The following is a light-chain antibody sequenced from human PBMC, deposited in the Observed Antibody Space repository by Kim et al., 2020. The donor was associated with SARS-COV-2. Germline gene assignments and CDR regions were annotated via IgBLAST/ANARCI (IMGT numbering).Light chain of an antibody. Sequence: SAGEIATPSCRASQRVGTNVAWYQQKPGQAPQRLIYGASTRAAGIPARFRGSGSGTEFTLTISSLQSEDLAVYSCQQYDDWPPWTFGQETKVEIK. CDR1: QRVGTN. J-gene: IGKJ1*01. V-gene: IGKV3-15*01. CDR2: GAS. CDR3: QQYDDWPPWT.